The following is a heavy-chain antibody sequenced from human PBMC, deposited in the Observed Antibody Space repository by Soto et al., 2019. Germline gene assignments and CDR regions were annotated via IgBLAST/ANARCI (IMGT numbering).Heavy chain of an antibody. Sequence: GSLRLSCLASGFTFSDYAMTWVRHVPGRGLEWVSSLNGAGGSTYYADSVRGRFTISRDNSQNTLFLQMNRLTVDDTAIYYCAAPRDEYGSGISWFTYGMDVWGQGTTVTVSS. CDR2: LNGAGGST. D-gene: IGHD3-10*01. V-gene: IGHV3-23*01. CDR1: GFTFSDYA. CDR3: AAPRDEYGSGISWFTYGMDV. J-gene: IGHJ6*02.